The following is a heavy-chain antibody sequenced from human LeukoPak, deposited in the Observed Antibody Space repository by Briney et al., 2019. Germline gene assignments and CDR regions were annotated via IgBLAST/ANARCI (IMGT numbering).Heavy chain of an antibody. Sequence: GGSLRLSCAASGFTFSSYGMHWVRQAPGKGLEWVAVIWYDGSNKYYADSVKGRFTISRDNSKNTLYLQMNSLRAEDTAVYYCAKYYYDSSGYLFPEYFQHWGQGTLVTVSS. J-gene: IGHJ1*01. CDR1: GFTFSSYG. V-gene: IGHV3-33*06. CDR2: IWYDGSNK. D-gene: IGHD3-22*01. CDR3: AKYYYDSSGYLFPEYFQH.